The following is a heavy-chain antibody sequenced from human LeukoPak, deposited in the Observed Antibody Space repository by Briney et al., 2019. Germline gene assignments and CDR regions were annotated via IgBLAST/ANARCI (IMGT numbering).Heavy chain of an antibody. CDR1: GFTFSSYN. D-gene: IGHD3-3*01. J-gene: IGHJ4*02. V-gene: IGHV3-48*01. CDR2: ISSSSSTI. Sequence: GGSLRLSCAASGFTFSSYNMNWVRQAPGKGLEWVSYISSSSSTIYYADSVKGRFTISRDNAKNSLYLQMNSLRAEDTAVYYCARDLGETYYDFWSGYPAYWGQGTLVTVSS. CDR3: ARDLGETYYDFWSGYPAY.